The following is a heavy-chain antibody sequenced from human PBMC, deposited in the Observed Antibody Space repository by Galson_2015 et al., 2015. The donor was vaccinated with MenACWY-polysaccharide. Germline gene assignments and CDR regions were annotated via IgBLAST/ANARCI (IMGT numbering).Heavy chain of an antibody. V-gene: IGHV1-2*06. Sequence: SVKVSCKASGYTFTGYYMHWVRQAPGQGPEWMGRINPNSGGTNYAQKFQGRVTMTRDTSISTAYMELSRLRSDDTAVYYCARGPYCGGDCHNWFDPWGQGPRSPSPQ. D-gene: IGHD2-21*02. CDR1: GYTFTGYY. CDR2: INPNSGGT. CDR3: ARGPYCGGDCHNWFDP. J-gene: IGHJ5*02.